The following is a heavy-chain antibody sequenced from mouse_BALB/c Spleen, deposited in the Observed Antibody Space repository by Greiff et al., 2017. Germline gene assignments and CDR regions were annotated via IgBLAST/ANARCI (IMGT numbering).Heavy chain of an antibody. D-gene: IGHD1-1*01. CDR3: ARDRDYGSSYWFAY. J-gene: IGHJ3*01. CDR1: GFTFSDYY. Sequence: EVMLVESGGGLVKPGGSLKLSCAASGFTFSDYYMYWVRQTPEKRLEWVATISDGGSYTYYPDSVKGRFTISRDNAKNNLYLQMSSLKSEDTAMYYCARDRDYGSSYWFAYWGQGTLVTVSA. CDR2: ISDGGSYT. V-gene: IGHV5-4*02.